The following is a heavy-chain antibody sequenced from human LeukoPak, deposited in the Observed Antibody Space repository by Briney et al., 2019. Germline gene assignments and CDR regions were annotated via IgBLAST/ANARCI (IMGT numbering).Heavy chain of an antibody. V-gene: IGHV3-7*01. Sequence: GGSLRLSCAASGFTFSTYWMSWFRQAPGKGLEWVANTKEDGGEKYYVDSVKGRFTISRDNAENSLYLQMNSLRAEDTAVYYCARRSVAGSLDYWGQGTLVTVSS. CDR3: ARRSVAGSLDY. CDR2: TKEDGGEK. CDR1: GFTFSTYW. D-gene: IGHD6-19*01. J-gene: IGHJ4*02.